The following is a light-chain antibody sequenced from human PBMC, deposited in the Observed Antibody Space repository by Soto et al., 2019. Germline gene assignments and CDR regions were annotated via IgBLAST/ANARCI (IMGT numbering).Light chain of an antibody. CDR3: SSYTSSSTEV. V-gene: IGLV2-14*01. CDR2: DVS. J-gene: IGLJ1*01. CDR1: SSDVGRYNY. Sequence: QSALTQPASVSGSPGQSITISCTGTSSDVGRYNYVSWYQQHPGKAPKVIIYDVSNRPSGVSNRFSCSNSGNTASLTISGLQAEDEADYYCSSYTSSSTEVFGTGTKVTVL.